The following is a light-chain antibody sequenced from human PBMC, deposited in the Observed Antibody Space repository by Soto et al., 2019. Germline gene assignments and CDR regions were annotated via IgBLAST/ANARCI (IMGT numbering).Light chain of an antibody. V-gene: IGLV1-44*01. Sequence: QSVLTQPPSASGTPGQRVTISCSGSRSNIGTNTVNWYQQLPGAAPKLLIYSNNQRPSGVPDRFSGSKSGTSASLAISGLQSEDEADYYCAAWDDSPNGVFGGGTKLTVL. CDR2: SNN. CDR3: AAWDDSPNGV. J-gene: IGLJ3*02. CDR1: RSNIGTNT.